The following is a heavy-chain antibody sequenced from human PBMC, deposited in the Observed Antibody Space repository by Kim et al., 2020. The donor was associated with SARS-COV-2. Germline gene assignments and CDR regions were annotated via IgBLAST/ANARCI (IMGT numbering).Heavy chain of an antibody. J-gene: IGHJ5*02. V-gene: IGHV4-31*02. D-gene: IGHD3-22*01. CDR3: ARNIGITTIVVVTGWFDP. Sequence: KSRVTISVDTSKNQFSLKLSSVTAADTAVYYCARNIGITTIVVVTGWFDPWGQGTLVTVSS.